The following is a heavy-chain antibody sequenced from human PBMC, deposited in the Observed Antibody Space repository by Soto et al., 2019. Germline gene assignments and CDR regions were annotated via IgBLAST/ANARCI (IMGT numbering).Heavy chain of an antibody. CDR1: CGSIISYY. D-gene: IGHD1-7*01. Sequence: SETLSLTCTFSCGSIISYYWSWIRQPPGKGLEWIGYIYYSGSTNYNPSLKSRVTISVDTSKNQFSLKLSSVTAADTAVYYCARYWNYPNWFDPWGPGTLVTVSS. CDR3: ARYWNYPNWFDP. CDR2: IYYSGST. J-gene: IGHJ5*02. V-gene: IGHV4-59*01.